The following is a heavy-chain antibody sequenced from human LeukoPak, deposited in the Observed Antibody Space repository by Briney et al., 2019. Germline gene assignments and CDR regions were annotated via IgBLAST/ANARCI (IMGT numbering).Heavy chain of an antibody. J-gene: IGHJ5*02. CDR3: AKDRPFTQFSSSWYQWSDP. Sequence: PGGSLRLSCAASGFSFSSYEMNWVRQAPGKGLEWVSAISGSGGSTYYADSVKGRFTISRDNSKNTLYLQMNSLRAEDTAVYYCAKDRPFTQFSSSWYQWSDPWGQGTLVTVSS. D-gene: IGHD6-13*01. V-gene: IGHV3-23*01. CDR1: GFSFSSYE. CDR2: ISGSGGST.